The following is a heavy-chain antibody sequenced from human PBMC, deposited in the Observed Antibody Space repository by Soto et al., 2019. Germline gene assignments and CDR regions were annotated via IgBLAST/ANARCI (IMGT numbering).Heavy chain of an antibody. D-gene: IGHD1-26*01. J-gene: IGHJ5*02. CDR1: GGSISSGGYY. Sequence: TLSLTCTVSGGSISSGGYYWSWIRQHPGKGLEWIGYIYYSGSTYYNQSLKSRVTISVDTSKNKFSLKLSSVTAADTAVYYCASSLYSGSWFDPWGQGTLVTVSS. V-gene: IGHV4-31*03. CDR2: IYYSGST. CDR3: ASSLYSGSWFDP.